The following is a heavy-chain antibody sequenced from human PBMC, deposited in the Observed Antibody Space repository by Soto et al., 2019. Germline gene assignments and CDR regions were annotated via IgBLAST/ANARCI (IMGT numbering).Heavy chain of an antibody. CDR1: GFTFRDYG. D-gene: IGHD3-9*01. V-gene: IGHV3-30*02. CDR3: AKALRDYDILTGYQRPFDY. Sequence: GGSLRLSCAASGFTFRDYGMHWVRQAPGKGLEWVAVICFDGTNTHYAESVKGRFIISRDNSRNTLYLQMSSLRAEDTALYYCAKALRDYDILTGYQRPFDYWGQGTLVTVSS. J-gene: IGHJ4*02. CDR2: ICFDGTNT.